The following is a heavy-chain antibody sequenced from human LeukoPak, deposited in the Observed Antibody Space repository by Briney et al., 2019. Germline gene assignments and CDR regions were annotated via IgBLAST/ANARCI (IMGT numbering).Heavy chain of an antibody. J-gene: IGHJ4*02. V-gene: IGHV4-38-2*01. CDR3: ARSLSTAGIDY. D-gene: IGHD5-18*01. Sequence: SETLSLTCAVSGYSISSGRYWGWIRQPPGKGLEWIGSIYHSGSTYYNPSLKSRVTISVDTSKNQFSLNLRSVTAADTAVYNCARSLSTAGIDYWGQGTLVTVSS. CDR1: GYSISSGRY. CDR2: IYHSGST.